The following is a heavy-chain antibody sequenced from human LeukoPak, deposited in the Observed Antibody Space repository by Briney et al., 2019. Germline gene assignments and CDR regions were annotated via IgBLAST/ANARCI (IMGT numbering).Heavy chain of an antibody. Sequence: PETLSLTCTVSGGSISSSSYYWGWIRQPPEKGLEWIGSIYYSGSTYYNPSLKSRVTISVDTSKNQFSLKLSSVTAADTAVYYCAREPPVAGTLGYWGQGTLVTVSS. CDR2: IYYSGST. J-gene: IGHJ4*02. V-gene: IGHV4-39*07. CDR1: GGSISSSSYY. CDR3: AREPPVAGTLGY. D-gene: IGHD6-19*01.